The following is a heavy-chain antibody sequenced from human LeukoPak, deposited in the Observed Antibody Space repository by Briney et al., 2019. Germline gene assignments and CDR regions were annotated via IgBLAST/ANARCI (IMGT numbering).Heavy chain of an antibody. CDR1: GGSISSYY. D-gene: IGHD6-19*01. CDR2: IYYSGST. Sequence: SETLSLTCTVSGGSISSYYWSWIRQPPGKGLEWIGYIYYSGSTNYNPPLKSRVTISVDTSKNQFSLKLSSVTAADTAVYYCARGSGSGWYGPYYFDYWGQGTLVTVSS. CDR3: ARGSGSGWYGPYYFDY. J-gene: IGHJ4*02. V-gene: IGHV4-59*01.